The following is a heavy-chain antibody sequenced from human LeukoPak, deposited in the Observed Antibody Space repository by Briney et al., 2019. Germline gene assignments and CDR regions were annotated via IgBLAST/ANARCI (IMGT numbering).Heavy chain of an antibody. J-gene: IGHJ4*02. CDR2: IYHSGGT. CDR3: ARLLSSAAGDY. Sequence: SETLSLTCTVSGYSISSGYCWGWSRQPPGKGLEWIGSIYHSGGTYYNPSLKSRVTISVDTSKNQFSLKLSSVTAADTAVYYCARLLSSAAGDYWGQGTLVTVSS. V-gene: IGHV4-38-2*02. D-gene: IGHD2-21*01. CDR1: GYSISSGYC.